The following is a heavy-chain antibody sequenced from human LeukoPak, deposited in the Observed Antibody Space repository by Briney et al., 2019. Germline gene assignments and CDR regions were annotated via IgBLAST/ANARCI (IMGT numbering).Heavy chain of an antibody. J-gene: IGHJ4*02. D-gene: IGHD3-10*01. CDR3: ARVTHPYYGSGSFIDY. V-gene: IGHV1-46*01. Sequence: ASVKVSCKASGYTFTSYYMHWVRQAPGQGLEWMGIINPSGGSTSYAQKFQGRVTMTRDMSTSTVYMELSSLRSEDTAVYYCARVTHPYYGSGSFIDYWGQGTLVTVSS. CDR1: GYTFTSYY. CDR2: INPSGGST.